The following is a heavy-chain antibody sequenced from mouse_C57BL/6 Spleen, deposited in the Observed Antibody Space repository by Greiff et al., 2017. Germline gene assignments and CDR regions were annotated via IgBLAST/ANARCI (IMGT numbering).Heavy chain of an antibody. CDR1: GYAFRSSW. D-gene: IGHD4-1*01. V-gene: IGHV1-82*01. CDR3: AMAPLLTAYSMDY. CDR2: IYPGDGDT. Sequence: QVQLKQSGPELVKPGASVKISCKASGYAFRSSWMNWVKQRPGKGLEWIGRIYPGDGDTNYNGKLKGKATLTTDESSSTAYMQLSSLPSEDSAVDFGAMAPLLTAYSMDYWGQGTSLTVSS. J-gene: IGHJ2*02.